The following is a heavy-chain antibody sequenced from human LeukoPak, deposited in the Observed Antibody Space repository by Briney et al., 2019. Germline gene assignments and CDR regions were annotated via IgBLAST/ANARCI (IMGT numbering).Heavy chain of an antibody. CDR1: GDSISSGDYY. V-gene: IGHV4-30-4*08. CDR2: INHSGST. CDR3: ARRYDLDYYDSRRIDY. Sequence: PSQTLSLTCTVSGDSISSGDYYWSWIRQPPGKGLEWIGEINHSGSTNYNPSLKSRVTISVDTSKNQFSLKLSSVTAADTAVYYCARRYDLDYYDSRRIDYWGQGTLVTVSS. J-gene: IGHJ4*02. D-gene: IGHD3-22*01.